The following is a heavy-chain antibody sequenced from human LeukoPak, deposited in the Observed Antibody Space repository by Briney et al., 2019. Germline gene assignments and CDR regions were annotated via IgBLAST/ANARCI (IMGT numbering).Heavy chain of an antibody. D-gene: IGHD3-10*01. Sequence: ASVKVSCKASGYTFTSYGISWVRQAPGQGLEWMGWISAYNGNTNYAQRLQGRVTMTTDTSTSTAYMELRSLRSDDTAVYYCARDPLLWFVVCRTQGNAFDIWGQGTMVTVSS. J-gene: IGHJ3*02. V-gene: IGHV1-18*01. CDR2: ISAYNGNT. CDR3: ARDPLLWFVVCRTQGNAFDI. CDR1: GYTFTSYG.